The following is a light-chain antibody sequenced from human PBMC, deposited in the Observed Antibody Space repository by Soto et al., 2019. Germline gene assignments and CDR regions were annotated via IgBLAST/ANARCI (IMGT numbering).Light chain of an antibody. Sequence: QSVLTQPPSVSGAPGQRVTISCTGSSSNIGAGYDVHWYQQLPGTAPKLLIYLNSNRPSGVPDRFSGSKSGTSASLAITGLQDEDEADYYCQSYDSSLSAWVFGGGTKLTVL. V-gene: IGLV1-40*01. CDR1: SSNIGAGYD. J-gene: IGLJ3*02. CDR3: QSYDSSLSAWV. CDR2: LNS.